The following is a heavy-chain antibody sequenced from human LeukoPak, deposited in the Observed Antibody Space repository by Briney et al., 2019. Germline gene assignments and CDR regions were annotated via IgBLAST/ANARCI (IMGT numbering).Heavy chain of an antibody. Sequence: PGGSLRLSCTASGFTFRDYFMSWVRQAPGKGLEGISYISNTGSPIYFADSVKGRFTISRDNAKNSLYLQMNSLRAEDTAVYYCARSGEGQLSGWGQGTLVTVSS. CDR1: GFTFRDYF. CDR3: ARSGEGQLSG. D-gene: IGHD3-16*01. V-gene: IGHV3-11*01. CDR2: ISNTGSPI. J-gene: IGHJ4*02.